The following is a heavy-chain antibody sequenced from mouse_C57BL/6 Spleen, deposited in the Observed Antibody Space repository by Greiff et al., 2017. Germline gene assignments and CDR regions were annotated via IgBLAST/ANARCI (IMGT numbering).Heavy chain of an antibody. D-gene: IGHD1-1*01. V-gene: IGHV5-16*01. CDR1: GFTFSDYY. CDR3: ARDGSSPHWYFDV. J-gene: IGHJ1*03. CDR2: INYDGSST. Sequence: EVKVVESEGGLVQPGSSMKLSCTASGFTFSDYYMAWVRQVPEKGLEWVANINYDGSSTYYLDSLKSRFIISRDNAKNILYLQMSSLKSEDTATYYCARDGSSPHWYFDVWGTGTTVTVSS.